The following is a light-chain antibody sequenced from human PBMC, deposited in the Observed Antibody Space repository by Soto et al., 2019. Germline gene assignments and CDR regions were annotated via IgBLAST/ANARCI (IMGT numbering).Light chain of an antibody. J-gene: IGLJ2*01. CDR3: AASDDSLNGVV. Sequence: QSVLTQPPSASGTPGQRVTISCSGSSSNIGSNTVNWYQQLPGTAPKLLIYNNHQRPSGVPDRFSGSKSGTSASLAISGLQSEDEADYYCAASDDSLNGVVFGGGTKLTVL. CDR2: NNH. V-gene: IGLV1-44*01. CDR1: SSNIGSNT.